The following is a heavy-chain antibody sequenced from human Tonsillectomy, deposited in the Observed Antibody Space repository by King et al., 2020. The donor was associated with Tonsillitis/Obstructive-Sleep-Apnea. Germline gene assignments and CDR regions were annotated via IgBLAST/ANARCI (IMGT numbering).Heavy chain of an antibody. D-gene: IGHD6-13*01. CDR3: ARGGGSSSWSDYYTDV. V-gene: IGHV3-48*03. Sequence: QLVQSGGGLVQPGGSLRLTCAASGFTFSSYEMNWVRQAPGKGLEWVSYISSSGSTIYYADSVKGRFTISRDNAKNSLYLQMNSLRAEDTAVYYCARGGGSSSWSDYYTDVWGKGTTVTVSS. J-gene: IGHJ6*03. CDR2: ISSSGSTI. CDR1: GFTFSSYE.